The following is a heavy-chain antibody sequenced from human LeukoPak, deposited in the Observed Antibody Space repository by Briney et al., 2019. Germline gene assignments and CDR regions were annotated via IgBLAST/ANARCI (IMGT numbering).Heavy chain of an antibody. CDR3: ATDTYYDSWSVPNWFDP. J-gene: IGHJ5*02. D-gene: IGHD3-3*01. CDR2: ISSSGSTI. Sequence: GGSLRLSCAASGFTFSDYYMSWIRQAPGKGLEWVSYISSSGSTIYYADSVKGRFTISRDNAKNSLYLQMNSLRAEDTAVYYCATDTYYDSWSVPNWFDPWGQGTLVTVSS. CDR1: GFTFSDYY. V-gene: IGHV3-11*04.